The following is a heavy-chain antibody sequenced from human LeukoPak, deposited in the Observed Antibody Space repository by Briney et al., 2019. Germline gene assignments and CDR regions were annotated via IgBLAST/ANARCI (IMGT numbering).Heavy chain of an antibody. CDR3: ARGLSAAASRNYFDY. J-gene: IGHJ4*02. D-gene: IGHD6-13*01. CDR2: IYSGGST. V-gene: IGHV3-53*01. Sequence: GGSLRLSCAASGFTVSSNYMSCVLQAPGKGLEWMSVIYSGGSTYYADSVKGRFTISRDNSKNTLYLQMNSLRAEDTAVYYCARGLSAAASRNYFDYWGQGTLVTVSS. CDR1: GFTVSSNY.